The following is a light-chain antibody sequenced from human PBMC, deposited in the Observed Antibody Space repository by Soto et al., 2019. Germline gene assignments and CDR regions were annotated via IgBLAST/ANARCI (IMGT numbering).Light chain of an antibody. Sequence: QSALTQPASVSGSPGQSITIPCTGTSSDVGSYSLVSWYQQHPGKAPKLMIYEGSKRPSGVSNRFSGSKSGNTASLTISGLQAEDEADYYCCSYAGTDTYVFGTGTKVTVL. CDR1: SSDVGSYSL. V-gene: IGLV2-23*01. CDR2: EGS. J-gene: IGLJ1*01. CDR3: CSYAGTDTYV.